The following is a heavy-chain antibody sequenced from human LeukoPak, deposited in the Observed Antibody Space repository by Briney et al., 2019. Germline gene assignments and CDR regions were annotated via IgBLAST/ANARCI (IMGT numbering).Heavy chain of an antibody. Sequence: PGGSLRLSCAASGFTFDDYTMHWVRQAPGKGLEWVSVIRWDGSNTYYVDSVKGRFTISRDNSKNSLYLQMNSLRDGDTALYYCIRIRTREHQYGMDVWGQGTTVTVSS. CDR2: IRWDGSNT. V-gene: IGHV3-43*01. D-gene: IGHD1-26*01. CDR1: GFTFDDYT. J-gene: IGHJ6*02. CDR3: IRIRTREHQYGMDV.